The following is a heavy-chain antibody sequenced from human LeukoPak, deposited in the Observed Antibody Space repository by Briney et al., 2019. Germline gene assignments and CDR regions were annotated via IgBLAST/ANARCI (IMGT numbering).Heavy chain of an antibody. CDR3: ARDLFSSGWYPMGDYYYGMDV. CDR2: IKQDGSGK. D-gene: IGHD6-19*01. V-gene: IGHV3-7*01. CDR1: GFTFSSYW. Sequence: GGSLRLSCAASGFTFSSYWMSWVRQAPGKGLEWVANIKQDGSGKYYVDSVKGRFTISGDNAKNSLYLQMNSLRAEDTAVYYCARDLFSSGWYPMGDYYYGMDVWGQGTTVTVSS. J-gene: IGHJ6*02.